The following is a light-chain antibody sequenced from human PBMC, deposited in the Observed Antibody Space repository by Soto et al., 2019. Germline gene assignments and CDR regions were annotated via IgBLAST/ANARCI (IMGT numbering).Light chain of an antibody. CDR1: SSDVGGHNF. J-gene: IGLJ2*01. V-gene: IGLV2-14*01. CDR3: NSYTSTFTWV. CDR2: EVT. Sequence: QSVLTQPASVSGSPGQSITISCTGTSSDVGGHNFVSWYQHHPGKAPKLMIYEVTNRPSGVSDRFSGSKSGNTASLTISGLQAEDEAHYYCNSYTSTFTWVFGGGTKLTVL.